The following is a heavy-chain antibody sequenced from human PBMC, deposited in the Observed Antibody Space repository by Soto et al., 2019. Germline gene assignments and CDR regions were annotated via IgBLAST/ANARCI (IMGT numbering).Heavy chain of an antibody. D-gene: IGHD6-19*01. V-gene: IGHV3-30*18. CDR3: AKGGGSGWHGDWFDP. Sequence: GGSLRLSCAASGFTFSSYGMHWVRQAPGKGLEWVAVISYDGSNKYYADSVKGRFTISRDNSKNTLYLQMNSLRAEDTAVYYRAKGGGSGWHGDWFDPWGQGTLVTV. CDR2: ISYDGSNK. CDR1: GFTFSSYG. J-gene: IGHJ5*02.